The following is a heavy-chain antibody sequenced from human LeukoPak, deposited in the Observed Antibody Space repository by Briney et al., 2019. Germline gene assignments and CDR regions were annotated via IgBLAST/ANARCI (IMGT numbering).Heavy chain of an antibody. CDR1: GGSFSGYY. J-gene: IGHJ6*03. CDR2: INHGVGT. V-gene: IGHV4-34*01. CDR3: ARGTQFYYYCSYMDV. Sequence: PSETLCLTCAVYGGSFSGYYWTWIRQSPGKGLEWIGEINHGVGTNYNPSLKSRVTIAEDTSKNQFSLKLTSVTAADTAVYYCARGTQFYYYCSYMDVWGKGTTVTVSS.